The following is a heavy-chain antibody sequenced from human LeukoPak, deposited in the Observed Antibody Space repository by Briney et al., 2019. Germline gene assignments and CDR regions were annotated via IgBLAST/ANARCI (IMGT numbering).Heavy chain of an antibody. CDR2: INWNGGRK. CDR3: ARAGGYSGGYYYYMDV. CDR1: GFTFDGYG. Sequence: PGGSLRLSCAASGFTFDGYGMSWVRQTPGKGLEWVSSINWNGGRKAYADSVKGRFTISRDNTNNSLYLQMNSLRAEDTALYYCARAGGYSGGYYYYMDVWGKGTTVTVSS. V-gene: IGHV3-20*04. J-gene: IGHJ6*03. D-gene: IGHD5-12*01.